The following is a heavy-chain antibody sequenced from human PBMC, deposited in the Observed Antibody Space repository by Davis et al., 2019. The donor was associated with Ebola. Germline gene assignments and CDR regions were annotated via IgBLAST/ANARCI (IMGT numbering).Heavy chain of an antibody. CDR1: GGSITSYS. V-gene: IGHV4-59*12. CDR3: ARLNVVGGWSNWFDP. D-gene: IGHD2-15*01. Sequence: PSETLSLTCSVSGGSITSYSWAWIRQPPGKGLECLGYMYDSGSTNYNPSLKSRVTMSVDPSENRVSLKLTSVTAADTAVYYCARLNVVGGWSNWFDPWGQGTLVTVSS. J-gene: IGHJ5*02. CDR2: MYDSGST.